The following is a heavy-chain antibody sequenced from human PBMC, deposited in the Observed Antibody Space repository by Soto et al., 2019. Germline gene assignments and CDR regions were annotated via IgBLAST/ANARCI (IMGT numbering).Heavy chain of an antibody. D-gene: IGHD3-10*01. CDR3: SRVRGVVRGVYYYYYGMDG. Sequence: GGSLRLSCAASGFTFSSYWMHWVRQAPGKGLVWVSRINSDGSSTSYAVSVKGRFTISRDNAKNTLYLQMNSLRAEDTAVYSCSRVRGVVRGVYYYYYGMDGWGQGTTVTVSS. J-gene: IGHJ6*02. CDR1: GFTFSSYW. V-gene: IGHV3-74*01. CDR2: INSDGSST.